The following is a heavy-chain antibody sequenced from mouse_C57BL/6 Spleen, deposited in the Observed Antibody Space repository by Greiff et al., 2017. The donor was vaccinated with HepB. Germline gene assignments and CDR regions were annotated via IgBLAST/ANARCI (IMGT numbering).Heavy chain of an antibody. D-gene: IGHD2-1*01. CDR2: IYPGDGDT. V-gene: IGHV1-82*01. CDR3: ARWGNYLYYYAMDY. CDR1: GYAFSSSW. J-gene: IGHJ4*01. Sequence: VQLQQSGPELVKPGASVKISCKASGYAFSSSWMNWVKQRPGKGLEWIGRIYPGDGDTNYNGKFKGKATLTADKSSSTAYMQLSSLTSEDSAVYFCARWGNYLYYYAMDYWGQGTSVTVSS.